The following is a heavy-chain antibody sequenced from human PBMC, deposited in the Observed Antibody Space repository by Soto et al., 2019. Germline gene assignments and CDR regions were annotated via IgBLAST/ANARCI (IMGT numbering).Heavy chain of an antibody. J-gene: IGHJ3*01. D-gene: IGHD4-17*01. V-gene: IGHV3-23*01. CDR1: GFTFSDYA. CDR3: ARDPNGDYVGAFDG. CDR2: IRGSGVGT. Sequence: EVQLLESGEPGGSPRVSCVASGFTFSDYAMTWVRQAPGKGLEWVSSIRGSGVGTTYADSVRGRFTILRDNSKNTLYLQMNSLRAEDTAVYYCARDPNGDYVGAFDGWGQGTMVTVSS.